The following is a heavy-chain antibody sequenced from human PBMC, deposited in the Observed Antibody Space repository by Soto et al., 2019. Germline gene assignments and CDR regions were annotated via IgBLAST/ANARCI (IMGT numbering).Heavy chain of an antibody. D-gene: IGHD3-9*01. Sequence: PGGSLRLSCAASGFTFSSYALSWVRQAPGKGLEWVSAISGSGGSTYYADSVKGRFTISRDNSKNTLYLQMNSLRAEDTAVYYCAKDREYDILTGFPEYFQHWGQGTLVTVSS. J-gene: IGHJ1*01. V-gene: IGHV3-23*01. CDR2: ISGSGGST. CDR3: AKDREYDILTGFPEYFQH. CDR1: GFTFSSYA.